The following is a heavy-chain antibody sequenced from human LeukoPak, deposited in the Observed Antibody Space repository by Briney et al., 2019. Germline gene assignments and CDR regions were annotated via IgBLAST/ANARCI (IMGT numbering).Heavy chain of an antibody. J-gene: IGHJ4*02. D-gene: IGHD2-15*01. CDR2: IYYSGST. V-gene: IGHV4-59*01. Sequence: SETLSLTGTVSGGSISSYYWSWIRQPPGKGLEWIGYIYYSGSTNYNPSLKSRVTISVDTSKNQFSLKLSSVTAADTAVYYCARDQGVPSGGLDYWGQGTLVTVSS. CDR3: ARDQGVPSGGLDY. CDR1: GGSISSYY.